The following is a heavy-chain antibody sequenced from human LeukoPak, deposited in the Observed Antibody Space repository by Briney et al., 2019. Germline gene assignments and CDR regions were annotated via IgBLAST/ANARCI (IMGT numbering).Heavy chain of an antibody. Sequence: GGSLRLSCAASGFTFSSYSMNWVRQAPGKGLEWVSSISSSSSYIYYADSVKGRFTISRDNAKNSLYLQMNSLRAEDTAVYYCARNPAPWEQQLGKFWFDPWGQGTLVTVPS. CDR2: ISSSSSYI. CDR3: ARNPAPWEQQLGKFWFDP. CDR1: GFTFSSYS. D-gene: IGHD6-13*01. V-gene: IGHV3-21*01. J-gene: IGHJ5*02.